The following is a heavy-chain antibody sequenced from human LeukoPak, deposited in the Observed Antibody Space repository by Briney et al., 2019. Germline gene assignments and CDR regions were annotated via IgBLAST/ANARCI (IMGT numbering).Heavy chain of an antibody. CDR2: INLRGSEK. V-gene: IGHV3-7*01. CDR1: GFTFSNYW. CDR3: ARFAVHRRITVAGQFGLDY. J-gene: IGHJ4*02. D-gene: IGHD6-19*01. Sequence: GGSLRLSCATSGFTFSNYWMSWVRQAPGKGLEWVANINLRGSEKYYVDSVKGRFTISRDNANNSVYLQMNSLRSEDTAVYYCARFAVHRRITVAGQFGLDYWGQGTLVSVPS.